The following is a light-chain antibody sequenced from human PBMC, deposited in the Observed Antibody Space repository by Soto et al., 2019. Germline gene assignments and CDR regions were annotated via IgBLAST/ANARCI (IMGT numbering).Light chain of an antibody. J-gene: IGKJ2*02. CDR1: QSVSSY. V-gene: IGKV3-11*01. CDR3: QQRSNWPGT. Sequence: EIVLTQSPATLSLSPGERATLSCRASQSVSSYLAWYQQKPAQAPRLLIYDASNSATGIPARFSGSGSGTDFTLTIRSLEPEDFAVYYCQQRSNWPGTFGQGTKLEIK. CDR2: DAS.